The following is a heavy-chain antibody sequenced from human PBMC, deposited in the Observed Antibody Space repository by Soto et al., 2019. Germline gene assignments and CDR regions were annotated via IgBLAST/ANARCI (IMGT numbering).Heavy chain of an antibody. J-gene: IGHJ5*02. CDR3: ARIAAAGWFDP. D-gene: IGHD6-13*01. Sequence: GGSLRLSCAASGFTFSSYSMIWVRQAPGKGLEWVSSISSSSSYIYYADSVKGRFTISRDNAKNSLYLQMNSLRAEDTAVYYCARIAAAGWFDPWGQGTLVTVS. V-gene: IGHV3-21*01. CDR1: GFTFSSYS. CDR2: ISSSSSYI.